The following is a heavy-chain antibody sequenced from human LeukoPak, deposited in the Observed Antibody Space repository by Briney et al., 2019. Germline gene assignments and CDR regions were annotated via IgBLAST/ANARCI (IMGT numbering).Heavy chain of an antibody. CDR3: ASYSVLRYFDWLSSDAFDI. CDR1: GGSISSSSYY. D-gene: IGHD3-9*01. V-gene: IGHV4-39*07. Sequence: SETLSLTCTVSGGSISSSSYYWGWIRQPPGKGLEWIGSIYYSGSTYYNPSLKSRVTISVDTSKNQFSLKLSSVTAADTAVYYCASYSVLRYFDWLSSDAFDIWGQGTMVTVSS. J-gene: IGHJ3*02. CDR2: IYYSGST.